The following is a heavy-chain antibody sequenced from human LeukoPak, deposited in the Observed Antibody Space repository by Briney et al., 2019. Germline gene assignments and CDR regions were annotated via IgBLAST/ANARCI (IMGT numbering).Heavy chain of an antibody. D-gene: IGHD3-9*01. J-gene: IGHJ4*02. Sequence: SETLSLTCTVSGGSISSSSYYWGWIRQPPGKGLVWIGSIYYSGSTYYNPSLKSRVTISVDTSKNQFSLKLSSVTAADTAVYYCARRFADILTGYTYYFDYWGQGTLVTVSS. CDR1: GGSISSSSYY. V-gene: IGHV4-39*01. CDR3: ARRFADILTGYTYYFDY. CDR2: IYYSGST.